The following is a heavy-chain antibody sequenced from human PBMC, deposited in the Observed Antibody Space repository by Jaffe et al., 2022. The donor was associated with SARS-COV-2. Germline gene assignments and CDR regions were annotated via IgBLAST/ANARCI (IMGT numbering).Heavy chain of an antibody. CDR2: IYTSGST. CDR3: ARVPLAVTASSDYYGMDV. D-gene: IGHD1-26*01. CDR1: GGSISSYY. V-gene: IGHV4-4*07. Sequence: QVQLQESGPGLVKPSETLSLTCTVSGGSISSYYWSWIRQPAGKGLEWIGRIYTSGSTNYNPSLKSRVTMSVDTSKNQFSLKLSSVTAADTAVYYCARVPLAVTASSDYYGMDVWGQGTTVTVSS. J-gene: IGHJ6*02.